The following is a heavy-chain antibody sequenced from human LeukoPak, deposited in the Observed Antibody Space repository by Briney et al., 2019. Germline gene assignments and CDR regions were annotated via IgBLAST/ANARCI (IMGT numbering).Heavy chain of an antibody. D-gene: IGHD3-22*01. CDR2: ISTYNVNT. V-gene: IGHV1-18*01. CDR1: GYTLTSDG. J-gene: IGHJ5*02. CDR3: ARDQYYDSKGWFDP. Sequence: ASVKVSCKASGYTLTSDGMNWVRQAPGQGLEWMGWISTYNVNTNYAQKLQGRVTMTTDTSTSTAYMELRSLRSDDTAVYYCARDQYYDSKGWFDPWGQGTLVTVSS.